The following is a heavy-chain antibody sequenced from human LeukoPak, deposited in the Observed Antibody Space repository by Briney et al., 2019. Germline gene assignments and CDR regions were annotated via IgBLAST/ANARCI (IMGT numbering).Heavy chain of an antibody. D-gene: IGHD3-10*01. CDR3: ARDGGSGGYYYYYMDV. V-gene: IGHV1-2*02. CDR2: INPNSGGT. Sequence: RASVKVSCKASGYTFTSYGISWVRQAPGQGLEWMGWINPNSGGTNYAQKFQGRVTMTRDTSISTAYMELSRLRSDDTAVYYCARDGGSGGYYYYYMDVWGKGTTVTVSS. J-gene: IGHJ6*03. CDR1: GYTFTSYG.